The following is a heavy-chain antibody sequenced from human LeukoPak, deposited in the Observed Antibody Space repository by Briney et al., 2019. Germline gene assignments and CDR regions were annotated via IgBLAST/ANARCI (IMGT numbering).Heavy chain of an antibody. CDR2: ISGSGGST. D-gene: IGHD3-22*01. CDR1: GFTFSSYA. V-gene: IGHV3-23*01. Sequence: PSGGSLRLSCAASGFTFSSYAMSWVRQAPGKGLEWVSAISGSGGSTYYADSVKGRFTISRDNSKNTLYLQMNSLRAEDTAVYYCAKASYDSSGYYPDYWGQGTLVTVSS. J-gene: IGHJ4*02. CDR3: AKASYDSSGYYPDY.